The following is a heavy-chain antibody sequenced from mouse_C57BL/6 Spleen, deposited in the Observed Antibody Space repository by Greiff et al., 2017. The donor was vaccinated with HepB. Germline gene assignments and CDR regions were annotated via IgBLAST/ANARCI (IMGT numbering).Heavy chain of an antibody. V-gene: IGHV5-17*01. Sequence: EVNLVESGGGLVKPGGSLKLSCAASGFTFSDYGMHWVRQAPEKGLEWVAYISSGSSTIYYADTVKGRFTISRDNAKNTLFLQMTSLRSEDTAMYYCARSHSIYYGSSYDWYFDVWGTGTTVTVSS. CDR3: ARSHSIYYGSSYDWYFDV. J-gene: IGHJ1*03. CDR1: GFTFSDYG. CDR2: ISSGSSTI. D-gene: IGHD1-1*01.